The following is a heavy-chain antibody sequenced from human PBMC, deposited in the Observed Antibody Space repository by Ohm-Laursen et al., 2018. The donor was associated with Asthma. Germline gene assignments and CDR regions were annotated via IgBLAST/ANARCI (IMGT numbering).Heavy chain of an antibody. V-gene: IGHV3-30*03. CDR1: GFTFNKHH. D-gene: IGHD3-22*01. J-gene: IGHJ4*02. Sequence: SLRLSCAASGFTFNKHHMTWVRQAPGKGLEWVAVISYDGSNKYYADSVKGRFTISRDNSKNTLYLQMNSLRAEDTAVYYCARAKYYDSSGYYSDYWGQGTLVTVSS. CDR3: ARAKYYDSSGYYSDY. CDR2: ISYDGSNK.